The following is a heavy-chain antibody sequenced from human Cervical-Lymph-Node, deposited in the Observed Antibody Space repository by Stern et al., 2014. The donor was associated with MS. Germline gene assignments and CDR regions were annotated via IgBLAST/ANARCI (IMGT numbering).Heavy chain of an antibody. CDR3: ASGGTVLLPTANTSTFDI. Sequence: QVQLQESGPGLVKPSETLSLTCTVSGGTISSYYWRGIRQPPGRGLEWIGNIDHTGSTDYNPSLQSRVPISLDTSKKQFSLKLRSVTAADTAVYYCASGGTVLLPTANTSTFDIWGQGTMVTVSA. CDR1: GGTISSYY. CDR2: IDHTGST. J-gene: IGHJ3*02. D-gene: IGHD2/OR15-2a*01. V-gene: IGHV4-59*12.